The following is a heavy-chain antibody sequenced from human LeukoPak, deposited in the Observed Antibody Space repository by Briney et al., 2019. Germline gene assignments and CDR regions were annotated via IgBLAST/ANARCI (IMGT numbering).Heavy chain of an antibody. CDR2: IYHSGST. CDR1: GYSISSGYY. Sequence: SETLSLTCTVSGYSISSGYYWGWIRQPPGKGLEWIGSIYHSGSTYYNPSLKSRVTISVDTSKNKFSLKLSSVTAADTAMYYCARGDMITFGGSIGDYWGQGTLVTVSS. V-gene: IGHV4-38-2*02. J-gene: IGHJ4*02. CDR3: ARGDMITFGGSIGDY. D-gene: IGHD3-16*01.